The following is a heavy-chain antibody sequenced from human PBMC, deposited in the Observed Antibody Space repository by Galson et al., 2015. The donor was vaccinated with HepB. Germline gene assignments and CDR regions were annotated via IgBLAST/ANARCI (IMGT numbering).Heavy chain of an antibody. CDR3: ARQAIGYSSRGDGFDL. CDR2: IDPVDSYT. CDR1: GYNFTNYW. D-gene: IGHD6-19*01. J-gene: IGHJ3*01. V-gene: IGHV5-10-1*01. Sequence: QSGAEVKKPGESLRISCQGSGYNFTNYWVTWVRQMPGEGLEWMGKIDPVDSYTNYSPSFQGHVTISTDKSISTAYLQWSSLKASDAAMYHCARQAIGYSSRGDGFDLWGQGALVTLSS.